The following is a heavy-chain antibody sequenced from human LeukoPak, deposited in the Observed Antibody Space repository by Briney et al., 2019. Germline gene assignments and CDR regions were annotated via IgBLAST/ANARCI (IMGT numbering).Heavy chain of an antibody. CDR2: IYYSGGT. CDR3: AREPPAGYYYGSGSYYNDIGGLNYFDY. CDR1: GGSISSYY. Sequence: PSETLSLTCTVSGGSISSYYWSWIRQPPGKGLEWIGYIYYSGGTNYNPSLKSRVTMSVDTSKNQFSLKLSSVTAADTAVYYCAREPPAGYYYGSGSYYNDIGGLNYFDYWGQGTLVTVSS. D-gene: IGHD3-10*01. V-gene: IGHV4-59*12. J-gene: IGHJ4*02.